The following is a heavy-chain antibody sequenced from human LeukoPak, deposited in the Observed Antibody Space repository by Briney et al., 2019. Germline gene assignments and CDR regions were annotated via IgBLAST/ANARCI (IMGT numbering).Heavy chain of an antibody. CDR1: GYTFSTYY. J-gene: IGHJ6*03. CDR3: ARDRGPGVSDGDYMDV. Sequence: GASVKVSCKASGYTFSTYYMHWVRQAPGQGLEWMGIINPSAGSTTYAQKFQGRVTMTRDTSTSTVYMDLSSLTSEDSAMYYCARDRGPGVSDGDYMDVWGKGTTVTVSS. CDR2: INPSAGST. D-gene: IGHD2-8*01. V-gene: IGHV1-46*01.